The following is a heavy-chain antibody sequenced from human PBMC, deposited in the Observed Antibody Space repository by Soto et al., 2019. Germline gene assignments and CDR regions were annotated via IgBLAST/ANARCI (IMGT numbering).Heavy chain of an antibody. J-gene: IGHJ5*02. CDR2: IIPIFGTA. Sequence: GASVKVSCKASGGTFSSYAISWVRQAPGQGLEWMGGIIPIFGTANYAQKFQGRVTITADESTSTAYMELSSLRSEDTAVYYCARVEGYYDSSGYCYGSWFDTWGQGTLVTVSS. D-gene: IGHD3-22*01. CDR3: ARVEGYYDSSGYCYGSWFDT. CDR1: GGTFSSYA. V-gene: IGHV1-69*13.